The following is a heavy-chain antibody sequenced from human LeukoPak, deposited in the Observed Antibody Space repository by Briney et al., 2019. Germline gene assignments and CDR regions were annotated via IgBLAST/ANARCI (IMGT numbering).Heavy chain of an antibody. CDR3: ARARYYDILTGYFDY. CDR2: IHTSGRT. CDR1: GGSISGGSDY. J-gene: IGHJ4*02. V-gene: IGHV4-61*02. Sequence: SQTLSLTCTVSGGSISGGSDYWSWIRQPAGKGLEWIGRIHTSGRTNYNPSLKSRVTISVDTSKNQFSLKLSSVTAADTAVYYCARARYYDILTGYFDYWGQGTLVTVSS. D-gene: IGHD3-9*01.